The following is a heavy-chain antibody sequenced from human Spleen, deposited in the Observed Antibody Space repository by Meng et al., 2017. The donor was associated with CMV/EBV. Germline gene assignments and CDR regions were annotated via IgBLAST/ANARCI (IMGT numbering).Heavy chain of an antibody. J-gene: IGHJ6*02. CDR1: GFTFKSYA. CDR2: IRKDGSNT. Sequence: GGSLRLSCTASGFTFKSYAMTWVRQAPGKGLEWVSFIRKDGSNTYYADSVKGRFTISRDSSKNILYLQMTSLRAEDTAVYYCAKDADNYYGLDVWGQGTTVTVSS. CDR3: AKDADNYYGLDV. V-gene: IGHV3-30*02.